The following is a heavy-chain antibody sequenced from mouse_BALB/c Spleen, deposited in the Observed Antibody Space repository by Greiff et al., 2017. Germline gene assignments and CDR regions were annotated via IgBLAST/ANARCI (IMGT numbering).Heavy chain of an antibody. J-gene: IGHJ1*01. D-gene: IGHD1-2*01. CDR2: IYPGDGDT. CDR3: ARSPITTAHFDV. CDR1: GYAFSSYW. V-gene: IGHV1-80*01. Sequence: VKLMESGAELVRPGSSVKISCKASGYAFSSYWMNWVKQRPGQGLEWIGQIYPGDGDTNYNGKFKGKATLTADKSSSTAYMQLSSLTSEDSAVYFCARSPITTAHFDVWGAGTTVTVSS.